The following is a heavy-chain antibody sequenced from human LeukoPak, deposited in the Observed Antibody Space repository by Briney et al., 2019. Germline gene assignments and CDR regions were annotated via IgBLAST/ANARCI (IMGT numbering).Heavy chain of an antibody. CDR2: ISGSGGST. V-gene: IGHV3-23*01. CDR3: AKDMDYGDYYYYMDV. Sequence: GGSLRLSCAASGFTFSSSAMSWVRQAPGKGLEWVSAISGSGGSTYYADSVKGRFTISRDNSKNTLYLQMNSLRAEDTAVYYCAKDMDYGDYYYYMDVWGKGTTVTVSS. J-gene: IGHJ6*03. CDR1: GFTFSSSA. D-gene: IGHD4-17*01.